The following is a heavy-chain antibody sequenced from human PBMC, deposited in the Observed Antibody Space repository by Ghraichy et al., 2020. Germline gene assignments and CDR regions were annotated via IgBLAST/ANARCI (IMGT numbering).Heavy chain of an antibody. V-gene: IGHV3-53*01. CDR2: IYSGGST. Sequence: WGSLRLSCAASGFTVSSNYMSWVRQAPGKGLEWVSVIYSGGSTYYADSVKGRFTISRDNSKNTLYLQMNSLRAEDTAVYYCARDLGVPAAKNYYYYGMDVWGQGTTVTVSS. D-gene: IGHD2-2*01. J-gene: IGHJ6*02. CDR1: GFTVSSNY. CDR3: ARDLGVPAAKNYYYYGMDV.